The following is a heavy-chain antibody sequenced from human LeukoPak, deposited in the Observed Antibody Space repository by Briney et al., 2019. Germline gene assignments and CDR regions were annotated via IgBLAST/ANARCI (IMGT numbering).Heavy chain of an antibody. V-gene: IGHV3-64*01. J-gene: IGHJ6*03. CDR1: GFTFRRYA. D-gene: IGHD6-6*01. CDR2: ISSNGGST. CDR3: AREGVEYSRKNYYYYMDV. Sequence: GGSLRLSRAASGFTFRRYAMHWVRQAPGKGLEYVSAISSNGGSTYYANSVKGRFTISRDNYKHTLYLQMGSLRAEEMAVYYCAREGVEYSRKNYYYYMDVWGKGTTVTVSS.